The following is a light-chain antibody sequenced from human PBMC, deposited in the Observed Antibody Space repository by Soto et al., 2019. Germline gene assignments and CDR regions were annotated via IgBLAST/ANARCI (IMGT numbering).Light chain of an antibody. CDR2: DVS. CDR3: SSYTSSIDYV. V-gene: IGLV2-14*01. Sequence: QSVLTQPASVSWSPGQSITISCTGTSSDVGGYNYVSWYQQHPGKAPKLMIYDVSNRPSGVSNRFSGSKSGNTASLTISGLQAEDEAYYYCSSYTSSIDYVFGTGTKVNDL. CDR1: SSDVGGYNY. J-gene: IGLJ1*01.